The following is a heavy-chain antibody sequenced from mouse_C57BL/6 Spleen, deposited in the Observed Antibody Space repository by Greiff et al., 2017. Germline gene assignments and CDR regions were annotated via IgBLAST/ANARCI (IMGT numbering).Heavy chain of an antibody. CDR2: IDPSDSET. Sequence: QVQLQQPGAELVRPGSSVKLSCKASGYTFTSYWMHWVKQRPIQGLEWIVNIDPSDSETHYTQKFKDKATLTVDKSSSTAYMQLSSLTSEDSAVYYCASLDSSGYVGFAYWGQGTLVTVSA. V-gene: IGHV1-52*01. CDR1: GYTFTSYW. D-gene: IGHD3-2*02. CDR3: ASLDSSGYVGFAY. J-gene: IGHJ3*01.